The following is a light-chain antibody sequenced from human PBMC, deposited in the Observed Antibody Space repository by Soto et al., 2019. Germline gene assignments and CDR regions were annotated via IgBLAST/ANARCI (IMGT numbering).Light chain of an antibody. CDR3: EQYVFHPS. CDR1: QSISMS. CDR2: RAS. J-gene: IGKJ2*01. Sequence: DIQMTQSPSTLSASVGDSVTITCRASQSISMSLAWYQQKQGKPPNLLIYRASNLEVGVASRFSATASETEFTLTINSLQADDFATYYCEQYVFHPSFDQVTKLDIK. V-gene: IGKV1-5*03.